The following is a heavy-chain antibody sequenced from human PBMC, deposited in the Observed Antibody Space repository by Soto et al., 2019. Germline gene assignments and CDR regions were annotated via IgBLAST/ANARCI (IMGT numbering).Heavy chain of an antibody. V-gene: IGHV4-59*08. CDR3: ARRRGYCSGGSCYSPDVNYFAY. Sequence: SETLSLTCTVSGGSISSHYWSWIRQPPGKGLEWIGYIYYSGSTNYNPSLKSRVTISVDTSKNQFSLKLSSVTAADTAVYYCARRRGYCSGGSCYSPDVNYFAYWGQVTLVTVS. CDR2: IYYSGST. D-gene: IGHD2-15*01. J-gene: IGHJ4*02. CDR1: GGSISSHY.